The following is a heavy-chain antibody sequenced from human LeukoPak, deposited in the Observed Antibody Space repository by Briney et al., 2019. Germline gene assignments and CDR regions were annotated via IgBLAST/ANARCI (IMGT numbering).Heavy chain of an antibody. V-gene: IGHV3-23*01. J-gene: IGHJ4*02. D-gene: IGHD3-22*01. Sequence: GGSLRLSCAASGFTFSSYAMSWVRQSPGKGLEWVSAISGSGGSTYYADSVKGRFTISRDNSKKTLSLQMNSLRAEDTAVYYCAKDYYDSSGYWDRLNYWGQGTLVTVSS. CDR2: ISGSGGST. CDR3: AKDYYDSSGYWDRLNY. CDR1: GFTFSSYA.